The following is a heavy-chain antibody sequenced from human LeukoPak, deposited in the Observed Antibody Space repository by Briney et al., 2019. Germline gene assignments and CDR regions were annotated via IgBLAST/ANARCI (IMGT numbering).Heavy chain of an antibody. CDR3: ARLPDSSGYYPINFDY. CDR1: GYRFTSYW. J-gene: IGHJ4*02. Sequence: GESLKISFQGSGYRFTSYWIGWVRPMPGKGLEWMGIIYPGDSDTRYSPSFQGQVTISADKSISTAYLQWSSLKASDTAMYYCARLPDSSGYYPINFDYWGQGTLVTVSS. V-gene: IGHV5-51*01. D-gene: IGHD3-22*01. CDR2: IYPGDSDT.